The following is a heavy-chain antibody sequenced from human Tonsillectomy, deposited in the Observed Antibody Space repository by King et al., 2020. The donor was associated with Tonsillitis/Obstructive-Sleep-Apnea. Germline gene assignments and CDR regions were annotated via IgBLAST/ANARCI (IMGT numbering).Heavy chain of an antibody. J-gene: IGHJ4*02. Sequence: VQLQQWGAGLLKPSETLSLTCAVYGGPFSGYYWSWIRQPPGKALEWIGEINHSGSTNYNPSLKSRVTISVDTSKNQFSLKLSSVTAADTAVYYCARGLYYYDSSGGLAYWGQGTLVTVSS. CDR3: ARGLYYYDSSGGLAY. CDR1: GGPFSGYY. V-gene: IGHV4-34*01. D-gene: IGHD3-22*01. CDR2: INHSGST.